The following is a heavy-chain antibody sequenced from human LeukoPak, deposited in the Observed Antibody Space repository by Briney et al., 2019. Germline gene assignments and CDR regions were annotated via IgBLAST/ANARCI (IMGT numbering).Heavy chain of an antibody. CDR3: ARKGCSSTSCYNWSDL. Sequence: ASVKVSCKASGYTFTGYYMHWVRQAPGQGLEWMGWINPNSGGTNYAQKFQGRVTMTRDTSISTAYMELSRLRSDDLAVYYSARKGCSSTSCYNWSDLWHKGTLDTVSS. V-gene: IGHV1-2*02. CDR1: GYTFTGYY. J-gene: IGHJ5*02. CDR2: INPNSGGT. D-gene: IGHD2-2*01.